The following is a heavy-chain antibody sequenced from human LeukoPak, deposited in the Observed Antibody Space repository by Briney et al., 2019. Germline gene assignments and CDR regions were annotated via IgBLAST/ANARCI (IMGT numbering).Heavy chain of an antibody. CDR3: VREFGKIDGGT. CDR2: INSEGSIT. Sequence: GGSLRLSCAASGVTFSSYWMHWVRQAPGKGLVWVSLINSEGSITSYADSVKGRFTISRDNANSTVFMQMNSLRAEDTAVYYCVREFGKIDGGTWGQGTLVTVSS. CDR1: GVTFSSYW. V-gene: IGHV3-74*01. D-gene: IGHD3-16*01. J-gene: IGHJ5*02.